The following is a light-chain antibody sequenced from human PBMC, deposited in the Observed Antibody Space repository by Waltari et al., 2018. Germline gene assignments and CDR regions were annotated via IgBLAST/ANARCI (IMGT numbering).Light chain of an antibody. Sequence: SSDLTQDPSLSVALGQTVRITCQGDSLRRYYASWYQQRPGQAPTLVLYGPDNRPSGIPDRFSGSTSGNTASLTITGAQAEDEADYYCHSRETFSTRLFGGGTRLTV. CDR2: GPD. CDR3: HSRETFSTRL. J-gene: IGLJ2*01. CDR1: SLRRYY. V-gene: IGLV3-19*01.